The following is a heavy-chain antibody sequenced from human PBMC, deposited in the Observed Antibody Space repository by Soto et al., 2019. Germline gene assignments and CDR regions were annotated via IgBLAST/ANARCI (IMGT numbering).Heavy chain of an antibody. V-gene: IGHV4-59*08. D-gene: IGHD2-2*01. J-gene: IGHJ6*03. CDR2: IYYSGST. CDR1: GGSISSYY. CDR3: ARITHCSSTSCYVGKSGYYYYYMDV. Sequence: SETLSLTCTVSGGSISSYYWSWIRQPPGKGLEWIGYIYYSGSTNYNPSLKSRVTISVDTSKNQFTLKLSSVTAADTAVYYCARITHCSSTSCYVGKSGYYYYYMDVWGKGTTVPVSS.